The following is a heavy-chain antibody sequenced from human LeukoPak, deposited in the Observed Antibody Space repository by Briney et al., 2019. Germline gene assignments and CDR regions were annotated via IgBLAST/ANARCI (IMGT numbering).Heavy chain of an antibody. CDR1: GFTFDDYA. J-gene: IGHJ4*02. CDR3: ARDSKRYCSSTSCLNHYFDY. D-gene: IGHD2-2*01. CDR2: VSWNSGSI. Sequence: PGGSLRLSCAASGFTFDDYAMHWVRQAPGKGLEWVSGVSWNSGSIDYADSVKGRFTISRDNSKNTLYLQMNSLRAEDTAVYYCARDSKRYCSSTSCLNHYFDYWGQGTLVTVSS. V-gene: IGHV3-9*01.